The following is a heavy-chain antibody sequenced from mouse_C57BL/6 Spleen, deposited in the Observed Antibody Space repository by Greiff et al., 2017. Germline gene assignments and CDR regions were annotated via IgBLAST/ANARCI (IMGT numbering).Heavy chain of an antibody. CDR2: ISSGSSTI. CDR3: ARGGYYYGSSWFAY. J-gene: IGHJ3*01. Sequence: DVKLVESGGGLVKPGGSLKLSCAASGFTFSDYGMHWVRQAPEKGLEWVAYISSGSSTIYYADTVKGRFTISRDNAKNTLFLQMTSLRSEDTAMYYCARGGYYYGSSWFAYWGQGTLVTVSA. V-gene: IGHV5-17*01. CDR1: GFTFSDYG. D-gene: IGHD1-1*01.